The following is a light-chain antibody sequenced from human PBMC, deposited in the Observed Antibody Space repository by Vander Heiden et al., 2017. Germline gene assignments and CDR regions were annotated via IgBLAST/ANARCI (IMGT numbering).Light chain of an antibody. CDR3: QQSDSTPQLT. J-gene: IGKJ4*01. CDR2: AAS. Sequence: DIQMTQSPSSLSASVGDRVTITCRASQSISNYLNWYQQKPGKAPKLLIYAASSLQSGVPSRFSGSGSGTDFTLTISSLQPEDFAPYYCQQSDSTPQLTFGGGTKVEIK. V-gene: IGKV1-39*01. CDR1: QSISNY.